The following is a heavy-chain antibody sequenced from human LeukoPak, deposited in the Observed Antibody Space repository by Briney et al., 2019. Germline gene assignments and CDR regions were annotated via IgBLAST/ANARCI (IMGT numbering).Heavy chain of an antibody. CDR1: GFTFSNYA. Sequence: GGSLSLSCAASGFTFSNYAMTWVRQAPEKGLEWVSAMSGSGGSAHYADSMKGRFTIARANYNNTLYLQMNSPTAEATAKYYCAKDWKCDYWGQGTLVTVSS. CDR3: AKDWKCDY. CDR2: MSGSGGSA. J-gene: IGHJ4*02. D-gene: IGHD1-1*01. V-gene: IGHV3-23*01.